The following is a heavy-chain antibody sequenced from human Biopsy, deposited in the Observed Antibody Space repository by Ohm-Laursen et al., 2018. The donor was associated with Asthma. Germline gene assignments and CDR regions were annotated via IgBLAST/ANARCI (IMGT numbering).Heavy chain of an antibody. J-gene: IGHJ6*02. CDR3: ARDMGAGPNQPPSGSGSSHLYGMDV. Sequence: SLRLSRAASGFSFDDYAMFWVRQAPGEGLEWVSGISWNSGTIGYADSVKGRFTISRDNAKNSLYLQMNSLGPEDTAVYYCARDMGAGPNQPPSGSGSSHLYGMDVWGQGTTVTVSS. CDR1: GFSFDDYA. CDR2: ISWNSGTI. D-gene: IGHD3-10*01. V-gene: IGHV3-9*01.